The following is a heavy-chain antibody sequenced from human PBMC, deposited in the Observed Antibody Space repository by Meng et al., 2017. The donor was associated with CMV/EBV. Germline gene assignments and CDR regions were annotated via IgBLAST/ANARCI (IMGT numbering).Heavy chain of an antibody. CDR3: AADILRITAGDY. CDR1: GYTFTGYY. V-gene: IGHV1-2*02. D-gene: IGHD3-16*01. Sequence: ASVKVSCKASGYTFTGYYIHWVRQAPGQGLEWMGDINPRTGGTDLAQRFQGSVTLTRDTSITTAYMEVRNLRSDDTAMYYCAADILRITAGDYWGQGTLVTVSS. CDR2: INPRTGGT. J-gene: IGHJ4*02.